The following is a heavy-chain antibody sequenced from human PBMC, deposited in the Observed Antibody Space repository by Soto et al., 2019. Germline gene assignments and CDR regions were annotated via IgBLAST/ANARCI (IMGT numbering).Heavy chain of an antibody. CDR2: IYYSGST. J-gene: IGHJ6*02. CDR3: ARDGVLGSPLSRFLEWSRVPGYGMDV. Sequence: PSETLSLTFTVSGGSISSGDYYWSWIRQPPGKGLEWIGYIYYSGSTYYNPSPKSRVTISVDTSKNQFSLKLSSVTAADTAVYYCARDGVLGSPLSRFLEWSRVPGYGMDVWGQGTTVTVSS. D-gene: IGHD3-3*01. V-gene: IGHV4-30-4*01. CDR1: GGSISSGDYY.